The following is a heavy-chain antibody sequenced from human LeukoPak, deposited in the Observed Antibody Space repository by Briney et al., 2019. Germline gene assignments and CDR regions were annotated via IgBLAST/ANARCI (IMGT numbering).Heavy chain of an antibody. CDR2: IYYSGST. D-gene: IGHD4-17*01. CDR1: GGSISSGDYY. J-gene: IGHJ4*02. CDR3: AIRLYGDYVE. V-gene: IGHV4-30-4*01. Sequence: NSSETLSLTCTVSGGSISSGDYYWSWIRQPPGKGLEWIGYIYYSGSTYYNPSLKSRVTISVDRFKNQFSLKLSSVTAADTAVYYCAIRLYGDYVEWGQGTLVTVSS.